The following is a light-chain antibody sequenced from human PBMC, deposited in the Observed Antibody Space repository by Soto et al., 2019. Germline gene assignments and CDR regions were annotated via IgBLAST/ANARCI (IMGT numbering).Light chain of an antibody. V-gene: IGLV2-14*01. CDR1: SRDVGGYNY. J-gene: IGLJ3*02. CDR2: EVS. Sequence: QSALTQPASVSGSPGQSITISCTGTSRDVGGYNYVSWYQQYPGKAPKLMIYEVSNRPSGVSNRFSGSKSASTASLTISGLQAEDEADYYCYSYTSSNTPVFGGGTKLTVL. CDR3: YSYTSSNTPV.